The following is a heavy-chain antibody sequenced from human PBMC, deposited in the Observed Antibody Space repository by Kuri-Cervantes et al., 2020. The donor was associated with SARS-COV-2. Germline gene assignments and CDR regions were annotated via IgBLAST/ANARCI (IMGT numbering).Heavy chain of an antibody. CDR2: IYHSGST. J-gene: IGHJ6*02. CDR3: ARTSAQNQLDYYYYGMDV. Sequence: SETLSLTCAAYGGSFSGYYWSWIRQPPGKGLEWIGSIYHSGSTYYNPSPKSRVTISVDTSKNQFSLKLSSVTAADTAVYYCARTSAQNQLDYYYYGMDVWGQGTTVTVSS. CDR1: GGSFSGYY. D-gene: IGHD6-13*01. V-gene: IGHV4-34*01.